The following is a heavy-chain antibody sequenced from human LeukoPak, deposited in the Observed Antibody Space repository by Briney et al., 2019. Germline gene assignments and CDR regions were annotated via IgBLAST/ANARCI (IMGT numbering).Heavy chain of an antibody. CDR3: ARERSYYYDSSGFVSYSDY. J-gene: IGHJ4*02. V-gene: IGHV3-53*01. D-gene: IGHD3-22*01. CDR2: IYSGGST. CDR1: GFTVSSNY. Sequence: GGSLRLSCAASGFTVSSNYMSWVRQAPGRGLEWVSVIYSGGSTYYADSVKGRFIISRDNSKNTLYLQMNSLRAEDTAVYYCARERSYYYDSSGFVSYSDYWGQGTLVTVSS.